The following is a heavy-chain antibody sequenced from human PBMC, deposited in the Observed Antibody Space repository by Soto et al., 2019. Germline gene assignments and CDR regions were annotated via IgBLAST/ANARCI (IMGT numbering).Heavy chain of an antibody. Sequence: QVQLVESGGGVVQPGRSLRLSCAASGFTFNSNGMHWVRQGPGNGLEWVAFISYDSTKTYYADSVKGRFTISRDNSNSALYVQMNRLTGEDMAVYYCARTRSAWSDFLYYSLDVWGQGTTVTVSS. CDR2: ISYDSTKT. CDR3: ARTRSAWSDFLYYSLDV. V-gene: IGHV3-30*03. J-gene: IGHJ6*02. CDR1: GFTFNSNG. D-gene: IGHD1-26*01.